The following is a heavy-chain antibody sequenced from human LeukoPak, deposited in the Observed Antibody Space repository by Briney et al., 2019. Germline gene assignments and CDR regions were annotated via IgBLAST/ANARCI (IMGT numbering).Heavy chain of an antibody. D-gene: IGHD2-2*01. Sequence: PGGSLRLSCAASGFTFSSYSMNWVRQAPGKGLGLVSSISSSSSYIYYADSVKGRLPISRDNAKNSLYLQMNSLRAEDTAVYYCARDSEDIVVVPAANPYYFDYWGQGTLVTVSS. J-gene: IGHJ4*02. CDR3: ARDSEDIVVVPAANPYYFDY. V-gene: IGHV3-21*01. CDR1: GFTFSSYS. CDR2: ISSSSSYI.